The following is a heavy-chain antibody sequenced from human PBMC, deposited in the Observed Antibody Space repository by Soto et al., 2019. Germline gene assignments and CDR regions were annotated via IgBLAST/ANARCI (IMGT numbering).Heavy chain of an antibody. J-gene: IGHJ6*02. V-gene: IGHV3-74*01. CDR2: INSDGSST. CDR1: GFTFSSYW. Sequence: EVQLVESGGGLVQPGGSLRLSCAASGFTFSSYWMHWVRQAPGKGLVWVSRINSDGSSTSYADSVKGRFTISRDNAKNTLYLQMNSLRAEDTAVYYCAREVDTAMVPRYGMDVWGQGTTVTVSS. D-gene: IGHD5-18*01. CDR3: AREVDTAMVPRYGMDV.